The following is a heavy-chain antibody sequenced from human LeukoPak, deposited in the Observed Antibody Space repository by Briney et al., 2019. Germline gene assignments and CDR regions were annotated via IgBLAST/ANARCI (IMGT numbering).Heavy chain of an antibody. CDR3: ARGNTYYDYVWGSYRSNWFDP. CDR1: GGSFSGYY. J-gene: IGHJ5*02. Sequence: SETLSLTCAVYGGSFSGYYWGWIRQPPGKGLEWIGSIYYSGSTYYNPSLKSRVTISVDTSKNQFSLKLSSVTAADTAVYYCARGNTYYDYVWGSYRSNWFDPWGQGTLVTVSS. D-gene: IGHD3-16*02. CDR2: IYYSGST. V-gene: IGHV4-34*01.